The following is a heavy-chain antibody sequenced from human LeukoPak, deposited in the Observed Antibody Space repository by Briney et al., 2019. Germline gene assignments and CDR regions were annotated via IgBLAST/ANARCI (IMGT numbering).Heavy chain of an antibody. CDR2: ISGSGCTT. Sequence: GGSLRLSCAASGFTFSFESNAMSWGRQAPGKGLEWVSSISGSGCTTYHADSVKGRFTTTRDNSKNAHFLRMNSLRAEDTAVYYCARGVASNWGHIDYWGQGTPVTVSS. J-gene: IGHJ4*02. D-gene: IGHD7-27*01. CDR3: ARGVASNWGHIDY. CDR1: GFTFSFESNA. V-gene: IGHV3-23*01.